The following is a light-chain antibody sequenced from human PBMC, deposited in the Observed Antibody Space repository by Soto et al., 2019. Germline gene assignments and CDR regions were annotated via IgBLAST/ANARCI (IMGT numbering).Light chain of an antibody. CDR1: SSDFGGYNY. CDR2: DVS. J-gene: IGLJ1*01. V-gene: IGLV2-14*01. CDR3: SSYTSSSTLGV. Sequence: QSALTQPASVSGSPGQSITISCTGTSSDFGGYNYVSWYQQHPGKAPKLMIYDVSNRPSGVSNRFSGSKSGNTASLTIFGLQAEDEADYYCSSYTSSSTLGVFGTGTKVTVL.